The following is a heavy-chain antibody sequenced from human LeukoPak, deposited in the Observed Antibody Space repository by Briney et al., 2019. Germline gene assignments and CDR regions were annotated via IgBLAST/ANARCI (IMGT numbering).Heavy chain of an antibody. Sequence: GGSLRLSGVASGFSFSSYWMYWVRQAPGKGLVWVSRTNSDGSRTNYADSVKGRFTISRDNSKNTLYLQMNSLRAEDTAVYYCAKDLWFGELLYYFDYWGQGTLVTVSS. CDR1: GFSFSSYW. J-gene: IGHJ4*02. CDR3: AKDLWFGELLYYFDY. V-gene: IGHV3-74*01. CDR2: TNSDGSRT. D-gene: IGHD3-10*01.